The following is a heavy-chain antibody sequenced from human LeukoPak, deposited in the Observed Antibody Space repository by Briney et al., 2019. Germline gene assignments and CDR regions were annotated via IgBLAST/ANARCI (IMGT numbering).Heavy chain of an antibody. J-gene: IGHJ4*02. V-gene: IGHV1-18*01. CDR2: ISAYNGNT. D-gene: IGHD5-12*01. CDR3: AILSGARRGYSGYERDRNFDY. Sequence: ASVKVSCMACGYTFTSYGISWVRQAPGQGVEWVGWISAYNGNTNYAQKLQGRVTMTTDTYTRTAYMELRSLRSDATAVYYCAILSGARRGYSGYERDRNFDYWGQGTLVTVSS. CDR1: GYTFTSYG.